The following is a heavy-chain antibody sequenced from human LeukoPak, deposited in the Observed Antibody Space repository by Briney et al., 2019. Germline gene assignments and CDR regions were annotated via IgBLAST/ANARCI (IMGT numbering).Heavy chain of an antibody. J-gene: IGHJ4*02. Sequence: AGGSLRLSCAAPGFTFSSYGMHWVRQAPGKGLEWVAVISYDGSNKYYADSVKGRFTISRDNSKNTLYLQMNSLRAEDTAVYYCAKGAIAAAGRGGDYWGQGTLVTVSS. D-gene: IGHD6-13*01. CDR3: AKGAIAAAGRGGDY. CDR2: ISYDGSNK. CDR1: GFTFSSYG. V-gene: IGHV3-30*18.